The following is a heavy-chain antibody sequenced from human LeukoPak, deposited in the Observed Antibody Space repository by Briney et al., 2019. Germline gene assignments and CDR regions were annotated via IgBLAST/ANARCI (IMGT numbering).Heavy chain of an antibody. D-gene: IGHD3-10*01. V-gene: IGHV1-18*01. Sequence: GASVKVSCKASGHSFGHYGFSWARQAPGQGLEWMGSISAHNGNTNIAQKFQGRVTMTTDTSTTTAYMDLRSLSSDDTAVYYCAREVVNFHGSGSFSPRQDYYGMDVWGQGTTVIVSS. CDR3: AREVVNFHGSGSFSPRQDYYGMDV. CDR1: GHSFGHYG. J-gene: IGHJ6*02. CDR2: ISAHNGNT.